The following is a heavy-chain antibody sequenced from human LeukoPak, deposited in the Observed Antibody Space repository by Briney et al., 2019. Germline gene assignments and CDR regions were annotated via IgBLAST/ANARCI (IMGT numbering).Heavy chain of an antibody. Sequence: ASVTVSCKASGYTFTSYDINWVRQATGQGLEWMGWMNPNSGNTGYAQKFQGRVTITRNTSISTAYMELSSLRSEDTAVYYCARGRFTWLVRGVDYWGQGTLVTVSS. CDR1: GYTFTSYD. V-gene: IGHV1-8*03. CDR2: MNPNSGNT. J-gene: IGHJ4*02. CDR3: ARGRFTWLVRGVDY. D-gene: IGHD6-19*01.